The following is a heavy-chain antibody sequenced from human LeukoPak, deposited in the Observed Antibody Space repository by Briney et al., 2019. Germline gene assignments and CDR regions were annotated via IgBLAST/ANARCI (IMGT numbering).Heavy chain of an antibody. D-gene: IGHD3-10*01. Sequence: SETLSLTCAVYGGSFSGYYWTWIRLPPGKGLEWIGEINHGGSSNYNPSFEGRVTISPDTSKNQFSLRLRSVTAADTAVYYCASGRNFGEFEVWGQGTLVTVSS. J-gene: IGHJ4*02. CDR3: ASGRNFGEFEV. CDR1: GGSFSGYY. CDR2: INHGGSS. V-gene: IGHV4-34*01.